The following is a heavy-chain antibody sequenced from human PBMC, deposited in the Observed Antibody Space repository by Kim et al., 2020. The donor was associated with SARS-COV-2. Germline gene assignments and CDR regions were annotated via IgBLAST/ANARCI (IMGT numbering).Heavy chain of an antibody. V-gene: IGHV4-31*03. J-gene: IGHJ5*02. CDR1: GGSISSGGYY. CDR3: ARLTGTRARFDP. Sequence: SETLSLTCTVSGGSISSGGYYWSWIRQHPGKGLEWIGYIYYSGSTYYNPSLKSRVTISVDTSKNQFSLKLSSVTAADTAVYYCARLTGTRARFDPWGQGTLVTVSS. CDR2: IYYSGST. D-gene: IGHD1-7*01.